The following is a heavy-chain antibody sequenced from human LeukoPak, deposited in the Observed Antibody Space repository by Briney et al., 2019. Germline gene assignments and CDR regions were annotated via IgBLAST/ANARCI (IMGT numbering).Heavy chain of an antibody. V-gene: IGHV4-31*03. CDR1: GGSISSGGYY. CDR3: ARSDIHIPDV. CDR2: IYYSGST. Sequence: SETLSLTCTVSGGSISSGGYYWSWIRQHPGKGLEWIGYIYYSGSTYYNPSLKSRVTISVDTSKNQFSLKLSSVTAADTAVYYCARSDIHIPDVWGKGTTVTVSS. J-gene: IGHJ6*04. D-gene: IGHD3-9*01.